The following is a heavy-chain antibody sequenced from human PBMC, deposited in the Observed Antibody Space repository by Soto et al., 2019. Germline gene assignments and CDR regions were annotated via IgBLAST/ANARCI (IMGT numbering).Heavy chain of an antibody. J-gene: IGHJ3*02. V-gene: IGHV1-18*04. CDR1: GYPFNPYV. Sequence: DSLKAYGNASGYPFNPYVLSLVRQATGQGLEWMGSVSAFNGNTTFARHQNLQGRVTMTTDKSTSTAYMELRSLRSDETAVYYCAAGSWFGGVFAIWGQGTMVTVSS. CDR2: VSAFNGNT. D-gene: IGHD3-16*01. CDR3: AAGSWFGGVFAI.